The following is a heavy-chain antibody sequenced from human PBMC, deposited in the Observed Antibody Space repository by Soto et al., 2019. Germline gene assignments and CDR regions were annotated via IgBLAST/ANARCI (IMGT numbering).Heavy chain of an antibody. CDR3: ARDLNWNQEDY. CDR1: GFTFSGHW. V-gene: IGHV3-74*01. CDR2: INTDGSTT. D-gene: IGHD1-20*01. J-gene: IGHJ4*02. Sequence: PGGSLRLSCAASGFTFSGHWMHWVRQAPGKGLEWVSRINTDGSTTSYADSVKGRFTISRDNAKNTLYLQMNTLRVEDTAVYYCARDLNWNQEDYWGQGTLVTVSS.